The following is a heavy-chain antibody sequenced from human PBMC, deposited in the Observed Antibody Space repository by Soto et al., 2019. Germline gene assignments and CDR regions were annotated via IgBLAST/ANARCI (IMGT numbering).Heavy chain of an antibody. CDR3: ARDSDSSSWYHGRYFQH. D-gene: IGHD6-13*01. Sequence: GGSLRLSCAASGFTFSSYAMHWVRQAPGKGLEWVAVISYDGSNKYYADSVKGRFTISRDNSKNTLYLQMNSLRAEDTAVYYCARDSDSSSWYHGRYFQHWGQGTLVTVSS. V-gene: IGHV3-30-3*01. J-gene: IGHJ1*01. CDR2: ISYDGSNK. CDR1: GFTFSSYA.